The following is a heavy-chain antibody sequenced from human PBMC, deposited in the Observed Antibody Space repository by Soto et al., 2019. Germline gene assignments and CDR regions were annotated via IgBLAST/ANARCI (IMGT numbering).Heavy chain of an antibody. V-gene: IGHV5-51*01. CDR2: IYPGDSDT. CDR3: AKVARKGDTAMVTTYYYGMDV. D-gene: IGHD5-18*01. CDR1: GYSFTSYW. J-gene: IGHJ6*02. Sequence: PGESLRISCKGSGYSFTSYWIGWVRQMPGKGLEWMGIIYPGDSDTRYSPSFQGQVTISADKSISTAYLQMNSLRAEDTAVYYCAKVARKGDTAMVTTYYYGMDVWGQGTTVTVSS.